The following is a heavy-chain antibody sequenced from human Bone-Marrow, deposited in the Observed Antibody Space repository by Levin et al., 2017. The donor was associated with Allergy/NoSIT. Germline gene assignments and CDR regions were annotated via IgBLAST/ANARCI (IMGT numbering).Heavy chain of an antibody. CDR2: INPNSGGT. J-gene: IGHJ6*02. CDR1: GYTFTGYY. V-gene: IGHV1-2*02. CDR3: ARFASVAVAGKRYYDYYGMDV. Sequence: ASVKVSCKASGYTFTGYYMHWVRQAPGQGLEWMGWINPNSGGTNYAQKFQGRVTMTRDTSISTAYMELSRLRSDDTAVYYCARFASVAVAGKRYYDYYGMDVWGQGTTVTVSS. D-gene: IGHD6-19*01.